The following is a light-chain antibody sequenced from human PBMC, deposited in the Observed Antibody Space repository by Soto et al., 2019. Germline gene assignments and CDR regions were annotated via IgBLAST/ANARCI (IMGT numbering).Light chain of an antibody. Sequence: QSVLTQPASVSGSPGQSITISCTGTSSDVGGYNYVSWYQQQPGKAPKLMIYDVSNRPSGVSNRFSGSKSGNTASLTISGLQAEDEADYYCSSYTSSSTPYVVFGGGTKLTVL. CDR2: DVS. CDR1: SSDVGGYNY. V-gene: IGLV2-14*01. CDR3: SSYTSSSTPYVV. J-gene: IGLJ2*01.